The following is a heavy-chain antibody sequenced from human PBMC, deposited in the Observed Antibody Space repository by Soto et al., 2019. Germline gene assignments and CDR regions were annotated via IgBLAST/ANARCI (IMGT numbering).Heavy chain of an antibody. V-gene: IGHV4-34*01. D-gene: IGHD3-9*01. CDR2: INHSGST. CDR3: GRGGLRYFDWPIVSYYYGMDV. Sequence: SETLSLTCDVYGGSFSGYIWTWIRQPPGKGLEWIGEINHSGSTNYNPSLKSRVTISVDTSKNQFSLKLSSVTAADTAVYYCGRGGLRYFDWPIVSYYYGMDVWGQGTTVTVSS. CDR1: GGSFSGYI. J-gene: IGHJ6*02.